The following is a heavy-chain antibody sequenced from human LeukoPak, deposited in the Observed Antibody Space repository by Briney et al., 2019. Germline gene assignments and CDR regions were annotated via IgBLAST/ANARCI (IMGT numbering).Heavy chain of an antibody. CDR2: IFHSGST. CDR3: RGGQVVRTVDC. D-gene: IGHD6-6*01. J-gene: IGHJ4*02. Sequence: PSETLSLTCLVSGGSISSTSYYWGWIRQPPGKGLEWIGTIFHSGSTYYSPSLKSRVTISVDTSKNQFSLKLSSVTAADTAVYYCRGGQVVRTVDCWGQGTLVTVSS. CDR1: GGSISSTSYY. V-gene: IGHV4-39*01.